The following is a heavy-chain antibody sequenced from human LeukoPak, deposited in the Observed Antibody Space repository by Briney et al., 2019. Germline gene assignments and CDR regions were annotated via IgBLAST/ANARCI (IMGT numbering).Heavy chain of an antibody. CDR2: IGGSGLNT. J-gene: IGHJ4*02. CDR1: GFSFSAYA. Sequence: PGGSLRLSCAASGFSFSAYAMSWVRQAPGKGLEWVSGIGGSGLNTYYADPVKGRLTISRDNSNNAVYLQLYSLRVDDTAVYYCAKNWDDYDSSGPIDHWGQGALVTVSS. V-gene: IGHV3-23*01. D-gene: IGHD3-22*01. CDR3: AKNWDDYDSSGPIDH.